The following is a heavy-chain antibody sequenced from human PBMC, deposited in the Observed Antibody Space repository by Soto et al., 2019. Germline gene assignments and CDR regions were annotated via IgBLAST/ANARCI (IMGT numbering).Heavy chain of an antibody. J-gene: IGHJ5*02. V-gene: IGHV1-2*02. CDR1: GYTFTGYY. CDR3: ARDYYANNRFDP. D-gene: IGHD3-10*01. Sequence: ASVKVSCKASGYTFTGYYMHWVRQAPGQGLEWMGWINPNSGGTNYAQKFQGRVTMTRDTSISTAYMELSRLRSDDTAVYYCARDYYANNRFDPWGQGTLVTVSS. CDR2: INPNSGGT.